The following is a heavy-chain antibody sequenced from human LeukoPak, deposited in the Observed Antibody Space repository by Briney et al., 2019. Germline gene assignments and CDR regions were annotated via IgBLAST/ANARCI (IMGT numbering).Heavy chain of an antibody. CDR2: ISYSGNI. CDR1: GGSISSSTYY. V-gene: IGHV4-39*01. J-gene: IGHJ4*02. CDR3: ARQRRLELPDY. D-gene: IGHD3-16*01. Sequence: PSETLSLTCTVSGGSISSSTYYWGWIRQPPGKGLEWIGSISYSGNIYYNPSLKSRVTISADTSKNQFSLKLSSVTAADTALYYCARQRRLELPDYWGQGTLVTVSS.